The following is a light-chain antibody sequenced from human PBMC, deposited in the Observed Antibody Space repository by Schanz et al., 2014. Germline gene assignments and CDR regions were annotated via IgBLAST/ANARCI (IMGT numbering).Light chain of an antibody. Sequence: QSALTQPASVSGSPGQSITISCTGTSSDVGSYNLVSWYQQHPGKAPKLMIYEVSQRPSGVPDRFSGSKSGNTASLTISGLQAEDEADYYCSSYTSSNTVVFGGGTKLTVL. J-gene: IGLJ3*02. V-gene: IGLV2-14*02. CDR3: SSYTSSNTVV. CDR2: EVS. CDR1: SSDVGSYNL.